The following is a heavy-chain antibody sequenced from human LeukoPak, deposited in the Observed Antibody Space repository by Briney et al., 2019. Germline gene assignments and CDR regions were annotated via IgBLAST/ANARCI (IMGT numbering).Heavy chain of an antibody. CDR1: GFSFSIYA. Sequence: GGSLRLSCAASGFSFSIYAIDWVRQAPGKGLEWVSSINGNGGRAKYADFVTGRFTISRDSSQNTVYLQMNSLRAEDTAVYYCAKGGDYGSGSPRFESWGQGTLVTVSS. CDR3: AKGGDYGSGSPRFES. V-gene: IGHV3-23*01. J-gene: IGHJ5*01. D-gene: IGHD3-10*01. CDR2: INGNGGRA.